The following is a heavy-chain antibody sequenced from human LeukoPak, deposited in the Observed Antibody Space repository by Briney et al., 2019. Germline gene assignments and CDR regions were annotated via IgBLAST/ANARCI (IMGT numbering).Heavy chain of an antibody. Sequence: SETLSLTCSVSGASVSSYYCNWIRQPPGKGLEWIGNVYNSGSTYYNPSLRSRVTISVDTSKNQFSPKLSSVTAADTAVYYCASVRLSSGYSNWGQGTLVTVSS. CDR1: GASVSSYY. CDR3: ASVRLSSGYSN. D-gene: IGHD3-22*01. CDR2: VYNSGST. J-gene: IGHJ4*02. V-gene: IGHV4-59*02.